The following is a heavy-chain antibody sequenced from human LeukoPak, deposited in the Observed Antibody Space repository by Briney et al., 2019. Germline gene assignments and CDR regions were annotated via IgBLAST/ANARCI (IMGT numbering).Heavy chain of an antibody. CDR1: GGSINSYY. Sequence: SETLSLTCIVSGGSINSYYWSWIRQPPGKGLEWIGYISNSGSSIYNPSLKSRVTISGDTSKNQFSLKLSSVTTADTAVYYCARGQVFSWLGYWGQGTLVTVSS. CDR3: ARGQVFSWLGY. D-gene: IGHD2-21*01. CDR2: ISNSGSS. J-gene: IGHJ4*02. V-gene: IGHV4-59*01.